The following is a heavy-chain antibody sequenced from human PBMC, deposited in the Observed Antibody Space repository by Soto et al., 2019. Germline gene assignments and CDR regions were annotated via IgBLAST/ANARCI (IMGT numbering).Heavy chain of an antibody. J-gene: IGHJ6*02. Sequence: GGSLRLSCAASGFTFSSYAMSWVRQAPGKGLEWVSAISGSGGSTYYADSVKGRFTISRDNSKNTLYLQMNSLRAEDTAVYYCAKGSTGTPRYYYYGMDVWGQGTTVTVSS. CDR3: AKGSTGTPRYYYYGMDV. CDR2: ISGSGGST. D-gene: IGHD1-1*01. V-gene: IGHV3-23*01. CDR1: GFTFSSYA.